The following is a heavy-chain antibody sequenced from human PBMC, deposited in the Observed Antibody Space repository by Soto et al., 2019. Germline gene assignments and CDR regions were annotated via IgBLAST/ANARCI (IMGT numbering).Heavy chain of an antibody. J-gene: IGHJ6*02. CDR3: AKDLHTSSSEWRYYFGMDV. D-gene: IGHD6-6*01. V-gene: IGHV3-23*01. CDR2: ITGTGGKT. CDR1: GFTFSGYA. Sequence: GGSLRLSCAASGFTFSGYAMRWVRQAPGKGLEWVSTITGTGGKTYYAGSVKGRFTISRDNSKNTMYLQINSLTAEDTAVYYCAKDLHTSSSEWRYYFGMDVWGQGTTVTVSS.